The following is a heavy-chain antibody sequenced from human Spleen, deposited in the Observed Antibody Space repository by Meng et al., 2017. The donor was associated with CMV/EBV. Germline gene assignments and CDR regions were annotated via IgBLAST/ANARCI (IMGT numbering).Heavy chain of an antibody. CDR3: AHVPPYGAGTFDY. CDR1: GLSVTDSGGG. CDR2: IYWDDDK. V-gene: IGHV2-5*02. J-gene: IGHJ4*02. Sequence: FSGLSVTDSGGGVGWLRQATGKALEWLALIYWDDDKRYSPALKSRLYITKDTSENQVVLTRTNMDPVDTATYYCAHVPPYGAGTFDYWGQGTLVTVSS. D-gene: IGHD4/OR15-4a*01.